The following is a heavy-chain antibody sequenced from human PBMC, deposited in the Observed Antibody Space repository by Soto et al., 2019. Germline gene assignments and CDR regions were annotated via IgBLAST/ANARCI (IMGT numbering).Heavy chain of an antibody. J-gene: IGHJ4*02. Sequence: PGGSLRLSCAASEITFSTYAMHWVRQAPGKGLEWVAVISYDGNNKYYADSVKGRFTISRDNSKNTLYLQMNSLRAEDTAVYYCARTADYGSGSPKFYYFDYWGQGTLVTVS. CDR1: EITFSTYA. D-gene: IGHD3-10*01. V-gene: IGHV3-30-3*01. CDR2: ISYDGNNK. CDR3: ARTADYGSGSPKFYYFDY.